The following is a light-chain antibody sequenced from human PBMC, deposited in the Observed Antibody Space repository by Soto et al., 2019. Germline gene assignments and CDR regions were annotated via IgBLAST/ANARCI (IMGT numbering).Light chain of an antibody. CDR3: SSYTSSSTYV. V-gene: IGLV2-14*01. CDR2: DVS. J-gene: IGLJ1*01. Sequence: QSALTQPASVSGSPGQSITISCTGTSSDVGAYNYVSWYQQHPGKAPKLMIHDVSNRPSGVSHRFSGSKSGNTASLTISGLPAEDDADYYCSSYTSSSTYVFGTGTKLTVL. CDR1: SSDVGAYNY.